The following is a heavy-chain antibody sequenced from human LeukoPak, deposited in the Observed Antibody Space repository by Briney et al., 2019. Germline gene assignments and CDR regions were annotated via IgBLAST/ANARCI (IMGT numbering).Heavy chain of an antibody. V-gene: IGHV4-34*01. CDR3: GSGNDYGNWFAP. Sequence: PSETLSLTCAVYGGSFSGYYWSWIRQPPGKGLEWIGEINHSGSTNYNPTLKSRVTISVDTSKNQFSLKLSSVTAADTAVYYCGSGNDYGNWFAPWGKEPRVTVP. CDR2: INHSGST. J-gene: IGHJ5*02. CDR1: GGSFSGYY. D-gene: IGHD5-12*01.